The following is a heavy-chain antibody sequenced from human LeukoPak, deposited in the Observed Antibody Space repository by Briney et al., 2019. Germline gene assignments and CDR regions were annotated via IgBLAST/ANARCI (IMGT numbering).Heavy chain of an antibody. CDR2: IYYTGDT. V-gene: IGHV4-59*12. CDR1: GGSIGTDY. D-gene: IGHD3-10*01. Sequence: SETLSLTCTVSGGSIGTDYWSWIRQPPGERLEWIGYIYYTGDTKYNPSLRSRVTISVGTSKNQLSLKLTSMTAADTAVYYCASGLQRGGIAAWGQGTLVTVSS. J-gene: IGHJ5*02. CDR3: ASGLQRGGIAA.